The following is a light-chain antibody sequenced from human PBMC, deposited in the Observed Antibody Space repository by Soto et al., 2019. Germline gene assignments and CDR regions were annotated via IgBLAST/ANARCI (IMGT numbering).Light chain of an antibody. V-gene: IGLV1-51*01. Sequence: QSVLTQPPSVSATPGQKVTISCSGSSSNIGKNFVSWYQQLPGTAPKLLIYDNDKRPSGIPDRFSASKSATSAALDISGLQTGDEADYYCGTWDSSLSAGLFGTGTKVTVL. J-gene: IGLJ1*01. CDR2: DND. CDR3: GTWDSSLSAGL. CDR1: SSNIGKNF.